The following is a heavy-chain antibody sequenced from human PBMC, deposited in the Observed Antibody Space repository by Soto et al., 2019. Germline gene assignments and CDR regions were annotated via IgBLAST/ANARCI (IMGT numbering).Heavy chain of an antibody. J-gene: IGHJ6*02. D-gene: IGHD6-13*01. CDR3: AKDMAGRSSWYRRNYYYGMDV. V-gene: IGHV3-43*01. CDR1: GFTFEVYT. CDR2: ISWDGGST. Sequence: GGSLSLSWAAAGFTFEVYTMHWVRQAPGKGLEGVSLISWDGGSTYYADSVKGRFTISRDNSKNSLYLQMNSLRTEDTALYYCAKDMAGRSSWYRRNYYYGMDVWGQGTTVTVSS.